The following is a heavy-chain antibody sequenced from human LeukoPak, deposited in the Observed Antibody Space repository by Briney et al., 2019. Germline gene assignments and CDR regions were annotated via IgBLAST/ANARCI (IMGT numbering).Heavy chain of an antibody. D-gene: IGHD2-8*01. Sequence: GASVKVSCKASGYTFTSYAMHWVRQAPGQRLEWMGWINAGNGNTKYSQKFQGRVTITRDTSASTAYMELSSLRSEDTAVYYCARGVVLMVYAMGGMDVWGQGTTVTVSS. CDR1: GYTFTSYA. J-gene: IGHJ6*02. V-gene: IGHV1-3*01. CDR3: ARGVVLMVYAMGGMDV. CDR2: INAGNGNT.